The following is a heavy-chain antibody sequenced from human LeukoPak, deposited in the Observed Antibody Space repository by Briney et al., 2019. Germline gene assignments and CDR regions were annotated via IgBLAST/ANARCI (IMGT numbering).Heavy chain of an antibody. Sequence: SETLSLTCTVSGGSISSGGYYWRWLRQHPGKGLEWIGYIYYSGSTYYNPSLKSRVTISVDTSKNQFSLKLSSVTAADTAVYYCARVSLSGDYRVDYWGQGTLVTVSS. D-gene: IGHD4-17*01. V-gene: IGHV4-31*03. CDR2: IYYSGST. CDR3: ARVSLSGDYRVDY. CDR1: GGSISSGGYY. J-gene: IGHJ4*02.